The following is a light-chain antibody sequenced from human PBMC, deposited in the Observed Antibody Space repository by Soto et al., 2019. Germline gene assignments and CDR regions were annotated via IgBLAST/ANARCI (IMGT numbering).Light chain of an antibody. J-gene: IGLJ2*01. CDR2: TNT. CDR1: SSNIGTNY. V-gene: IGLV1-47*01. CDR3: AAWDDSLSCVV. Sequence: QAVVTQPPSASGTPGQRVTISCSGSSSNIGTNYVYWYQQLPGTAPKLLIYTNTLRPSGVPDRFSGSKSGTSASLAISGLRSEDEADYYCAAWDDSLSCVVFGGGTKLTVL.